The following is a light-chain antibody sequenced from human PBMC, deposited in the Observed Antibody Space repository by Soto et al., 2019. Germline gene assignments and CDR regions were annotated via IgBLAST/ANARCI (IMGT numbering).Light chain of an antibody. V-gene: IGKV3-15*01. CDR3: QQYNSWRSIT. CDR2: GGS. J-gene: IGKJ5*01. CDR1: QSISAR. Sequence: EIVMTQSPATLSVSPGERATLSCRASQSISARLGWYQQRPGQAPRLLIYGGSNRATGVPARFSGSGSGTEFTLTIRSRQSEDFAVYYCQQYNSWRSITFGQGTRLEIK.